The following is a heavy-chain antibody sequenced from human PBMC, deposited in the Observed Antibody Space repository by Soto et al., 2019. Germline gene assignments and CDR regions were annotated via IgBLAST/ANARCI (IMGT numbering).Heavy chain of an antibody. CDR2: IYYSGST. J-gene: IGHJ5*02. D-gene: IGHD4-17*01. CDR1: GGSISSYY. CDR3: ARHDVSYGDYAWFDP. Sequence: SETLSLTCTVSGGSISSYYWGWIRQPPGKGLEWIGSIYYSGSTYYNPSLKSRVTISVDTSKNQFSLKLSSVTAADTAVYYCARHDVSYGDYAWFDPWGQGTLVTVSS. V-gene: IGHV4-39*01.